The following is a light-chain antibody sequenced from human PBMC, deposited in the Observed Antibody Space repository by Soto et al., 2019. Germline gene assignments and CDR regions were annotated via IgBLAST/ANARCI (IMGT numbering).Light chain of an antibody. CDR1: SSDVGGYNY. CDR3: NSQGGSGSNAFVV. J-gene: IGLJ2*01. V-gene: IGLV2-8*01. Sequence: QSALTQPPSASGSPGQSVTISCTGTSSDVGGYNYVSWYQQYPGKAPKLMIYEVTKRPSGVPDRFSGSKSGNTASLTVSGLQAEDDADYYCNSQGGSGSNAFVVYGGGTKLTVL. CDR2: EVT.